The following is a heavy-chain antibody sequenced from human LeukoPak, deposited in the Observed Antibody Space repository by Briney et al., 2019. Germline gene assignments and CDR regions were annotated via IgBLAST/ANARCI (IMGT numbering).Heavy chain of an antibody. CDR2: INHSGST. Sequence: SETLSLTCAVYGGSFSGYYWSWIRQPPGKGLEWIGEINHSGSTNYNPSLKSRVTISVDTSKSQFSLKLSSVTAADTAVYYCARGRRDNSGSYGFRQNSGLNWFDPWGQGTLVTVSS. CDR1: GGSFSGYY. D-gene: IGHD1-26*01. J-gene: IGHJ5*02. V-gene: IGHV4-34*01. CDR3: ARGRRDNSGSYGFRQNSGLNWFDP.